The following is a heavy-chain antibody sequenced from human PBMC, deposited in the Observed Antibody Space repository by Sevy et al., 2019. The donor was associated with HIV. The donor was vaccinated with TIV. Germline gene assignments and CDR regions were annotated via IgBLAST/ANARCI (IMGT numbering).Heavy chain of an antibody. CDR2: ISFDESDK. J-gene: IGHJ6*02. V-gene: IGHV3-30-3*01. D-gene: IGHD4-17*01. CDR3: AGPRANYVDNYFFYAMDV. Sequence: GGSLRLSCAASGFAFTNYYAMHWVRQAPGKGLEWVALISFDESDKYYADSVKGRFTISRDNFKNTLYLQMNSLTTEETAVYYCAGPRANYVDNYFFYAMDVWGQGTTVTVSS. CDR1: GFAFTNYYA.